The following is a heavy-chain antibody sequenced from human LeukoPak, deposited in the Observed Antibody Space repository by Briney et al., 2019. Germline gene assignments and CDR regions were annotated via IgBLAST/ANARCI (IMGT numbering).Heavy chain of an antibody. Sequence: GGSLRLSCATSGFIFSSFGMYWVRQAPGKGLEWVAFIRHDADKENYADSVKGRFTISRDNSKNTLFLHMHSLRVEDTSVYYCAKDYSSSSDYWGQGTLVTVSS. V-gene: IGHV3-30*02. CDR3: AKDYSSSSDY. D-gene: IGHD6-6*01. CDR2: IRHDADKE. CDR1: GFIFSSFG. J-gene: IGHJ4*02.